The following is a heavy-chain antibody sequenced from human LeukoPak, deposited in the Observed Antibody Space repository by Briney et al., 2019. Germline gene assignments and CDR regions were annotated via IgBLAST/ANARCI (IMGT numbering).Heavy chain of an antibody. J-gene: IGHJ4*02. CDR1: GYIFTDYW. Sequence: GESLKISCKGSGYIFTDYWIAWVRQMPGKGVEWMGIIYPSDSDTRYSPSFQGQVTISADKSINTAYLQWRSLKASDTAMFYCARGTGGSGSLDYWGQGTLVTVSS. D-gene: IGHD3-10*01. V-gene: IGHV5-51*01. CDR2: IYPSDSDT. CDR3: ARGTGGSGSLDY.